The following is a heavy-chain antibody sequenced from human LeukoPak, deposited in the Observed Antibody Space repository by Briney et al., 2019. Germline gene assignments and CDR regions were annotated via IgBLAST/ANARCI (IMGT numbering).Heavy chain of an antibody. V-gene: IGHV3-21*01. D-gene: IGHD2-2*01. J-gene: IGHJ4*02. CDR3: ATQKDIVVVPAAPLEVDY. Sequence: GGSLRLSCAASGFAFSSYSMNWVRQAPGKGLEWVSSISRDSTYIYYADSVKGRFTISRDNAKNSLYLQMNSLRAEDTAVYYCATQKDIVVVPAAPLEVDYWGQGTLVTVSS. CDR2: ISRDSTYI. CDR1: GFAFSSYS.